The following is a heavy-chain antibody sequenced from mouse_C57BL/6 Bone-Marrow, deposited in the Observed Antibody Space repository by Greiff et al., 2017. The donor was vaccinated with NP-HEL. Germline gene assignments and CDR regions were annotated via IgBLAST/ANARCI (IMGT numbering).Heavy chain of an antibody. CDR3: AIKTLLWLRRFYAMDY. D-gene: IGHD2-9*01. V-gene: IGHV1-74*01. CDR1: GYTFTSYW. CDR2: IHPSDSDT. Sequence: QVQLQQPGAELVKPGASVKVSCKASGYTFTSYWMHWVKQRPGQGLEWIGRIHPSDSDTNYNQKFKGKATLTVDKSSSTAYMQLSSLTSEDSAVYYCAIKTLLWLRRFYAMDYWGQGTSVTVSS. J-gene: IGHJ4*01.